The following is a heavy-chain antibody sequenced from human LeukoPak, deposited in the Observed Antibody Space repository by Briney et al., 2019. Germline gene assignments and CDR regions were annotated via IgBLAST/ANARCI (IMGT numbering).Heavy chain of an antibody. CDR3: ARVAAGYGDSEGVRYFDY. CDR2: IYYSGST. V-gene: IGHV4-59*01. Sequence: SETLSLTCTVSGGSISSYYWSWLRQPPGKGLEWIGYIYYSGSTNYNPSLKSRVTISVDTSKNQFSLKLSSVTAADTAVYYCARVAAGYGDSEGVRYFDYWGQGTLVTVSS. CDR1: GGSISSYY. J-gene: IGHJ4*02. D-gene: IGHD4-17*01.